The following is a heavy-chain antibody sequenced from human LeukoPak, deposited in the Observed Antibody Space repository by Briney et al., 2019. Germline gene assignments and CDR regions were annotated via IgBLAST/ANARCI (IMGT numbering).Heavy chain of an antibody. CDR1: GYTFTSYA. J-gene: IGHJ6*03. CDR3: AEGGSYSSGWYESRYYYYMDV. Sequence: ASVKVSCKASGYTFTSYAMNWVRQAPGQGLEWMGWINTNTGNPTYAQGFTGRFVFSLDTSVSTAYLQISSLKAEDTAVYYCAEGGSYSSGWYESRYYYYMDVWGKGTTVTVSS. CDR2: INTNTGNP. D-gene: IGHD6-19*01. V-gene: IGHV7-4-1*02.